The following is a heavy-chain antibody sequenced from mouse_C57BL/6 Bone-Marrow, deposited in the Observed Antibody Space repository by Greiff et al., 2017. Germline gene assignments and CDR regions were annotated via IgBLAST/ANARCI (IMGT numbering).Heavy chain of an antibody. CDR1: GYTFTSYW. D-gene: IGHD1-1*01. CDR2: INPSNGGT. CDR3: ARLGTTVVATVDY. V-gene: IGHV1-53*01. J-gene: IGHJ2*01. Sequence: QVQLQQPGTELVKPGASVKLSCKASGYTFTSYWMHWVKQRPGQGLEWIGNINPSNGGTNYNEKFKSKATLTVDKSSSTAYMQLSSLTSEDSAVYDCARLGTTVVATVDYWGQGTTLTVSS.